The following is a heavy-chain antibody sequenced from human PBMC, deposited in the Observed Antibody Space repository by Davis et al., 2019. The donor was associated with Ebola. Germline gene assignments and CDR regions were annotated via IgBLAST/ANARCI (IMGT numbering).Heavy chain of an antibody. J-gene: IGHJ6*02. V-gene: IGHV4-34*01. CDR1: GGSFSAYY. CDR3: ACARSSTSWPTYYYGMDV. Sequence: PSETLSLTCAVYGGSFSAYYWSWIRQPPGKGLEWIGEINHSGSTNYNPSLKSRLTISVDTSKNQFSLNLSSVTAADTAVYYCACARSSTSWPTYYYGMDVWGQGTTVTVSS. D-gene: IGHD2-2*01. CDR2: INHSGST.